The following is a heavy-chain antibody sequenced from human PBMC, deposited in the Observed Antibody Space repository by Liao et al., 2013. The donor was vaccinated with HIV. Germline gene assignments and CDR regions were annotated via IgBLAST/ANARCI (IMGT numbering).Heavy chain of an antibody. J-gene: IGHJ3*02. Sequence: QVQLQESGPGVVEPSETLSLTCTVSGGSISTYYWSWIRQPAGKGLEWIGRIYTSGSTNYNPSLKSRVTISVDTSKNQFSLKLSSVTAADTAVYYCARGPLDGYNLPFDIWGQGTMVTVSS. CDR2: IYTSGST. D-gene: IGHD5-24*01. CDR1: GGSISTYY. CDR3: ARGPLDGYNLPFDI. V-gene: IGHV4-4*07.